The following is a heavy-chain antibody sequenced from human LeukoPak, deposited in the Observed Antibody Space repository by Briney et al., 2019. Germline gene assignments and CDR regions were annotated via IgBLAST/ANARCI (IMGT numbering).Heavy chain of an antibody. V-gene: IGHV3-30*07. D-gene: IGHD4-17*01. Sequence: GGSLRLSCAASGFTFSSYAMHWVRQAPGKGLEWVAVISYDGSNKYYADSVKGRFTISRDNSKNTLYLQMNSLRAEDTAVYYCARAFSSDYVDFRYYYYGMDVWGRGTTVTVSS. CDR2: ISYDGSNK. CDR3: ARAFSSDYVDFRYYYYGMDV. J-gene: IGHJ6*02. CDR1: GFTFSSYA.